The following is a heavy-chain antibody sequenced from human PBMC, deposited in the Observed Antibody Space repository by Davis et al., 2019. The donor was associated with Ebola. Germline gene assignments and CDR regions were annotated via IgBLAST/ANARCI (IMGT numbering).Heavy chain of an antibody. Sequence: GESLKISCQGSGYSLISNYIDWVRQMPGKGLEWMWMIYPGASDIKYNPAFQGHVTISADMSTDTAYLRWSSLRASDTAIYFCARHIGSYYEDWGQGTLVTVSS. J-gene: IGHJ4*02. CDR1: GYSLISNY. D-gene: IGHD1-26*01. CDR2: IYPGASDI. V-gene: IGHV5-51*01. CDR3: ARHIGSYYED.